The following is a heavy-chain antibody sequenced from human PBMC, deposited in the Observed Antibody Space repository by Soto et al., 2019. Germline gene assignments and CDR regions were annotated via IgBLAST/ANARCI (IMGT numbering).Heavy chain of an antibody. CDR1: GYTFTSYA. D-gene: IGHD2-2*01. CDR3: ARGAPYCSSTSCPFDY. CDR2: INAGNGNT. Sequence: EASVKVSCKASGYTFTSYAMHWVRQAPGQRLEWMGWINAGNGNTKYSQKFQGRVTITRDTSASTAYMELSSLRSEDTAVYYCARGAPYCSSTSCPFDYWGQGTLVTVSS. J-gene: IGHJ4*02. V-gene: IGHV1-3*01.